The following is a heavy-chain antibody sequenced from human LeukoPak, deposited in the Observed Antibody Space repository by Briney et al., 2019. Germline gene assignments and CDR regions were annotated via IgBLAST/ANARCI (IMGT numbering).Heavy chain of an antibody. CDR1: GFTFSSYS. D-gene: IGHD4-11*01. Sequence: PGGSLRLSCAASGFTFSSYSMNWVRQAPGKGLEWVSSISSSSSYIYYADSVKGRFTISRDNAKNSLYLQMNSLRAEDTAVYYCARDFGDYDYSNYMALEFDYWGQGTLVTVSS. V-gene: IGHV3-21*01. CDR2: ISSSSSYI. J-gene: IGHJ4*02. CDR3: ARDFGDYDYSNYMALEFDY.